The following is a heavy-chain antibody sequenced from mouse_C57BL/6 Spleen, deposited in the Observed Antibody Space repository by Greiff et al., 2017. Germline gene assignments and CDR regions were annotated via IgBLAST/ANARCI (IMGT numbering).Heavy chain of an antibody. Sequence: QVQLKESGAELVKPGASVKISCKASGYAFSSYWMNWVKQRPGKGLAWIGQIYPGDGDTNYNGKFKGKATLTADKSSSKAYMQLSSLTSEDSAVYVCARYNDYTYYFYDWGQGTTLTVSS. CDR2: IYPGDGDT. D-gene: IGHD2-4*01. CDR1: GYAFSSYW. V-gene: IGHV1-80*01. CDR3: ARYNDYTYYFYD. J-gene: IGHJ2*01.